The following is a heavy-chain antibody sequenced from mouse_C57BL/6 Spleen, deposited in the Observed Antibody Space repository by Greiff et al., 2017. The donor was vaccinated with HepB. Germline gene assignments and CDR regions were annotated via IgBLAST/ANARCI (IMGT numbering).Heavy chain of an antibody. CDR3: ANSYDYDYAMDY. J-gene: IGHJ4*01. D-gene: IGHD2-4*01. CDR1: GYAFTNYL. CDR2: INPGSGGT. V-gene: IGHV1-54*01. Sequence: VPLQQSGAELVRPGTSVKVSCKASGYAFTNYLIEWVKQRPGQGLEWIGVINPGSGGTNYNEKFKGKATLTADKSSSTAYMQLSSLTSEDSAVYFCANSYDYDYAMDYWGQGTSVTVSS.